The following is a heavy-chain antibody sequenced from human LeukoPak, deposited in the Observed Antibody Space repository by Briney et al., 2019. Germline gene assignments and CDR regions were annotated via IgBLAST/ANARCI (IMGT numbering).Heavy chain of an antibody. V-gene: IGHV4-61*02. Sequence: SQTLSLTCTVSGGSISSGSYYWSWIRQPAGKGLEWIGRIYTSGSTNYNPSLKSRGTISVDTSKNQFSLKLSSVTAADTAVYYCAREGGYAATFDYWGQGTLVTVSS. J-gene: IGHJ4*02. CDR3: AREGGYAATFDY. CDR2: IYTSGST. D-gene: IGHD5-12*01. CDR1: GGSISSGSYY.